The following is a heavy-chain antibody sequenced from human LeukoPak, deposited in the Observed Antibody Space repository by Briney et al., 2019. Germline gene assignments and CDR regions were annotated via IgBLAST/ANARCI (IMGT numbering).Heavy chain of an antibody. CDR3: AREGLGDSSGYHHAFDI. Sequence: ASVKVSCKASGYTFTDYYMHWVRQAPGQGLEWMGWINPYSGGTNYAQKFQGRVTMTRDTSIGTAYMELSRLKSDDTAVYYCAREGLGDSSGYHHAFDIWGQGTMVTVSS. CDR2: INPYSGGT. CDR1: GYTFTDYY. V-gene: IGHV1-2*02. D-gene: IGHD3-22*01. J-gene: IGHJ3*02.